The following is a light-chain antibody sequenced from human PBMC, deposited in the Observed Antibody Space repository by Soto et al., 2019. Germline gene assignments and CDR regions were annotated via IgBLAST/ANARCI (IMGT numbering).Light chain of an antibody. CDR2: GAS. CDR1: RTVHSN. CDR3: EEYKSRPRT. V-gene: IGKV3-15*01. Sequence: IAITQHPATVSVSPGDRATLSCRASRTVHSNVAWYQHKPGQAPRLLIYGASFRATGVPARFSGSGFGTEFTLTISSLQSEDFGRYCCEEYKSRPRTFGQ. J-gene: IGKJ1*01.